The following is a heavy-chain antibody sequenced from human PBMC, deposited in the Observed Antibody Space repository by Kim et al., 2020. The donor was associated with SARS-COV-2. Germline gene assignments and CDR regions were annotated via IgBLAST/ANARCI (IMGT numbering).Heavy chain of an antibody. Sequence: SETLSLTCTVSSGSINNYFWSWIRQPPGKGLEWIGYIYYSGSTNYNPSLKSRVTISVDTSKNQFSLRLNSVTAADTAVYYCARDRSKVAGIDYWGQGTLVMVSS. CDR2: IYYSGST. J-gene: IGHJ4*02. V-gene: IGHV4-59*01. CDR1: SGSINNYF. D-gene: IGHD6-19*01. CDR3: ARDRSKVAGIDY.